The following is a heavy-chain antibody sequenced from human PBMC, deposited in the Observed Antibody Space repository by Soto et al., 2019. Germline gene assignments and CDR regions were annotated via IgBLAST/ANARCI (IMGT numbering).Heavy chain of an antibody. J-gene: IGHJ4*02. Sequence: ASVKVSCKASGYTFTSYDINWVRQATGQGLEWMGWINAGNGNTKYSQKFQGRVTITRDTSASTAYMELSSLRSEDTAVYYCARNGFYCSGGSCPDYWGQGTLVTVSS. D-gene: IGHD2-15*01. CDR2: INAGNGNT. CDR1: GYTFTSYD. V-gene: IGHV1-3*01. CDR3: ARNGFYCSGGSCPDY.